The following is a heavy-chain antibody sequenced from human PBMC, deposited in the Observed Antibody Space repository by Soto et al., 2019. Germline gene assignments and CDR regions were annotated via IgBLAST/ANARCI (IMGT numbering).Heavy chain of an antibody. V-gene: IGHV2-5*02. J-gene: IGHJ4*02. CDR2: IYWDDDK. D-gene: IGHD6-19*01. CDR3: AHSSSCCPPSHYYFDY. Sequence: QITLKESGPTLVKPTQTLTLTCTFSGFSLSTSGVGVGWIRQPPGKALEWLALIYWDDDKRYSPSLKSRPTITKDTSKNQVVLTMTNMDPVDTATYYCAHSSSCCPPSHYYFDYWGQGTLVTVSS. CDR1: GFSLSTSGVG.